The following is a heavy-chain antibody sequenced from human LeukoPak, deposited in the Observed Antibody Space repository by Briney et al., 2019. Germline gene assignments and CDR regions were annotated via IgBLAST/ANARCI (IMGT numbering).Heavy chain of an antibody. V-gene: IGHV3-30*02. D-gene: IGHD2-21*01. Sequence: GGSLRLSFAASGFTFSSYGMHWVRQAPGKGLEWVAFIRYDGSNKYYADSVKGRFTISRDNSKNTLYLQMNSLRAEDTAVYYCAKDASYIVVVIAPDYWGQGTLVTVSS. CDR3: AKDASYIVVVIAPDY. CDR1: GFTFSSYG. J-gene: IGHJ4*02. CDR2: IRYDGSNK.